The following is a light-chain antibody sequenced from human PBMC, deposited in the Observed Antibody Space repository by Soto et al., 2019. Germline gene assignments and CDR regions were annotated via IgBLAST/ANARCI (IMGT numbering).Light chain of an antibody. J-gene: IGKJ5*01. V-gene: IGKV3-15*01. CDR2: GAS. CDR3: QQYYDWPIT. CDR1: QSVSSA. Sequence: EIVMTQSPATLSVSPGERATLSCRASQSVSSALAWYQHNPGRAPRLLIYGASTRATGIPARFSGSGSGADFTLTISSLQSEDFAVYYCQQYYDWPITFGQGTRLEIK.